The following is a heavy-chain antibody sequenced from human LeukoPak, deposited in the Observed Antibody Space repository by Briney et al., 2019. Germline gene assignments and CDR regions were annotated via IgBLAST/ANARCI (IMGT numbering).Heavy chain of an antibody. J-gene: IGHJ5*02. CDR2: IRDSGEA. V-gene: IGHV3-66*03. D-gene: IGHD3/OR15-3a*01. CDR3: ARDRAANQDWVEFDP. CDR1: GVRVSDYY. Sequence: PGGSLRLSCAVCGVRVSDYYMSWLRQAPGKGLEWVGLIRDSGEAFYADFARGRFAISRDESENTLYLQMNNLRVEDTAVYFCARDRAANQDWVEFDPWGQGTPVIVSS.